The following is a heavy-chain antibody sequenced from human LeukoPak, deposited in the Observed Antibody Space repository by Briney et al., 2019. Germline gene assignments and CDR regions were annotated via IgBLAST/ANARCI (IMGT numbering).Heavy chain of an antibody. CDR3: ARVDELEGGLPY. D-gene: IGHD1-1*01. CDR1: GGSISSSSYY. J-gene: IGHJ4*02. V-gene: IGHV4-39*07. Sequence: SETLSLTCTVSGGSISSSSYYWGWIRQPPGKGLEWIGSIYYSGSTYYNPSLKSRVTISVDTSKNQFSLKLSSVTAADAAVYYCARVDELEGGLPYWGQGTLVTVSS. CDR2: IYYSGST.